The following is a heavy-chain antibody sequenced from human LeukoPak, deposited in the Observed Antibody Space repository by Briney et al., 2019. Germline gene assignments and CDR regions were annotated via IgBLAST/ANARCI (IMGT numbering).Heavy chain of an antibody. CDR1: GFTFSSYA. D-gene: IGHD2/OR15-2a*01. V-gene: IGHV3-23*01. CDR3: TKDSPTSAMVGFDS. Sequence: PGGSLRLSCAASGFTFSSYAMSWVRQAPGKGLEWVSAISGSGGAQYYADAVKGRFTISRDNSKNTLQLQMNSLRAEDTALYYCTKDSPTSAMVGFDSWGQGTLVTVSS. J-gene: IGHJ4*02. CDR2: ISGSGGAQ.